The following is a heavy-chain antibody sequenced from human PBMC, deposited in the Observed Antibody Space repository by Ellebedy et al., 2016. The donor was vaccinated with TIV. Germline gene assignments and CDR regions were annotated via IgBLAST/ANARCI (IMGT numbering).Heavy chain of an antibody. CDR3: ASFNFRRYDILPDYFDY. J-gene: IGHJ4*02. CDR1: GFTVSSNY. V-gene: IGHV3-53*01. CDR2: IYSGGST. D-gene: IGHD3-9*01. Sequence: GESLKISCAASGFTVSSNYMSWVRQAPGKGLEWVSVIYSGGSTYYADSVKGRFTISRDNSKNTLYLQMNSLRAEDTAVYYCASFNFRRYDILPDYFDYWGQGTLVTVSS.